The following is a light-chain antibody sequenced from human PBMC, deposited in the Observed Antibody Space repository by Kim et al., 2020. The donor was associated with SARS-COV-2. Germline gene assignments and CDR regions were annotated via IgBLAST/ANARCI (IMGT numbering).Light chain of an antibody. CDR2: DVS. Sequence: QSITISCTGTSSDVGGYNYVSWYQQHPGKAPKLMIYDVSNRPSGVSNRFSGSKSGNTASLTISGLQAEDEADYYYSSYIRSSTNYVFGTGTKVTVL. CDR3: SSYIRSSTNYV. CDR1: SSDVGGYNY. V-gene: IGLV2-14*03. J-gene: IGLJ1*01.